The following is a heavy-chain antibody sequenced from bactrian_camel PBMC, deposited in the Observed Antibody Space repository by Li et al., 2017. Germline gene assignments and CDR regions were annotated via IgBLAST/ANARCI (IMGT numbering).Heavy chain of an antibody. CDR2: IYTSLGST. V-gene: IGHV3S53*01. CDR3: AADRDRYTTAYY. CDR1: GDISGTSC. Sequence: HVQLVESGGGLVQPGGSLRLSCATSGDISGTSCMGWFRQAPGKEREGVACIYTSLGSTHYADSVKGRFTISQDNGESTAYLLMNSLKPEDTAVYYCAADRDRYTTAYYWGQGTQVTVS. D-gene: IGHD5*01. J-gene: IGHJ4*01.